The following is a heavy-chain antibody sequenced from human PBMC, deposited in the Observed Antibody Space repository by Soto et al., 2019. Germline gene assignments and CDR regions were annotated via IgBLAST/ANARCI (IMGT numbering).Heavy chain of an antibody. CDR2: MFYGVST. D-gene: IGHD3-3*02. CDR3: ARLPSRHLVDY. CDR1: GSSINSSGYY. J-gene: IGHJ4*02. Sequence: PSETMYLTCTASGSSINSSGYYWGWIRQPPGKGLEWIGSMFYGVSTYYNPSLKSRVTVSVDTSKNQFSLNLRSVTAADTAVYCCARLPSRHLVDYWGQGTLVTVSS. V-gene: IGHV4-39*01.